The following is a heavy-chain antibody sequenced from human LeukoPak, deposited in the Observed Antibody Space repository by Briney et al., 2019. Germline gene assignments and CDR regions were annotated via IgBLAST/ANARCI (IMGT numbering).Heavy chain of an antibody. CDR2: IYYSGST. CDR1: GGSISSSNW. V-gene: IGHV4-4*02. J-gene: IGHJ4*02. CDR3: ARIEDVTRGYNHAYYFDY. Sequence: SSETLSLTCAVSGGSISSSNWWSWVRQPPGKGLEWIGEIYYSGSTSYNPSLKSRVTISVDKSKNQFSLKLRTATAADTAVYYCARIEDVTRGYNHAYYFDYWGQGTLVTVSS. D-gene: IGHD5-18*01.